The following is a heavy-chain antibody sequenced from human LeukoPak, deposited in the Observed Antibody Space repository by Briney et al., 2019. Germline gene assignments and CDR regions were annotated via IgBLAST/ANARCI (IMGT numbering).Heavy chain of an antibody. J-gene: IGHJ5*02. Sequence: SETLSLTCAVYGGSFRGYYWSWIRQPPGKGLEWIGEINHSGSTNYNPSLKSRVTISVDTSKNQFSLKLSSVTAADTAVYYCATTGWGTDNWIDPWGQGTLVTVSS. CDR3: ATTGWGTDNWIDP. CDR1: GGSFRGYY. D-gene: IGHD3-16*01. V-gene: IGHV4-34*01. CDR2: INHSGST.